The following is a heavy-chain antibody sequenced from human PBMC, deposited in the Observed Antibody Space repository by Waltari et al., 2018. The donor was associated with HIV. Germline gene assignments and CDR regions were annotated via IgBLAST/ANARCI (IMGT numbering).Heavy chain of an antibody. V-gene: IGHV3-23*04. D-gene: IGHD3-10*01. Sequence: EVQLVESGGGLVQPGGSLRLSCAASGLTFSSYAMPGGRRAPGKWLEWIAGIWGRGDLSIVTDSVKGLFTISRYNSKNTLYLQMSSVRVEDTAVYYCAKDEWSWTYYRYFDLWGRGTLVTVSS. CDR1: GLTFSSYA. CDR2: IWGRGDLS. J-gene: IGHJ2*01. CDR3: AKDEWSWTYYRYFDL.